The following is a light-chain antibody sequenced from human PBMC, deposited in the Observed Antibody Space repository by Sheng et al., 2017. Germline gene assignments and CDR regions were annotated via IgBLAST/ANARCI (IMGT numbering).Light chain of an antibody. CDR2: KAS. V-gene: IGKV1-5*03. CDR3: QQYNSYQST. Sequence: DIQVTQSPSTLSASVGDRVTITCRASQSISNWLAWYQQKPGTAPKLLITKASDLESGVPLRFSGSGSGTDFTLTISSLQPDDVATYYCQQYNSYQSTFGQGTKVEIK. J-gene: IGKJ1*01. CDR1: QSISNW.